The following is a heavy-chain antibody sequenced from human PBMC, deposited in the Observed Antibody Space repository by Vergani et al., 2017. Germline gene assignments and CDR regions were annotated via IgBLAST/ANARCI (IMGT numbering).Heavy chain of an antibody. CDR2: IIPILGIA. Sequence: QVQLVQSGAEVKKPGASVKVSCKASGGTFSSYAISWVRQAPGQGLEWMGRIIPILGIANYAQKFQGRVTITADKSTSTAYMELSSLRSEDTAVCYCARARVVTATQYNWFDPWGQGTLVTVSS. V-gene: IGHV1-69*04. CDR1: GGTFSSYA. D-gene: IGHD2-21*02. CDR3: ARARVVTATQYNWFDP. J-gene: IGHJ5*02.